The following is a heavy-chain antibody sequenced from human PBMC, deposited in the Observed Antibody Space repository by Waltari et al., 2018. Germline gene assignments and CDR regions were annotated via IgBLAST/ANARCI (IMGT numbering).Heavy chain of an antibody. CDR1: GFTFSSYA. CDR3: AKDKGDYYGSGSYYNVYAFDI. Sequence: EVQLLESGGGLVQPGGSLRLSCAASGFTFSSYAMSWVRQAPGKGLEWVSVIYSGGSTYYADSVKGRFTISRDNSKNTLYLQMNSLRAEDTAVYYCAKDKGDYYGSGSYYNVYAFDIWGQGTMVTVSS. V-gene: IGHV3-23*03. D-gene: IGHD3-10*01. CDR2: IYSGGST. J-gene: IGHJ3*02.